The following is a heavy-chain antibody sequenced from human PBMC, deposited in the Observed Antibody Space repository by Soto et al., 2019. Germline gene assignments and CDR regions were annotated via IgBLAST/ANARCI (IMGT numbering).Heavy chain of an antibody. V-gene: IGHV1-69*01. Sequence: QVQLVQSGAEVKKPGSSVKVSCKASGGTFSSYAISWVRQAPGQGLEWMGGIIPIFGTANYAQKFQGRVTITADESTSTAYMELSSLRSEDTAVYYCARAAYCGGDCYSHWYFDLWGRGTLVTVSS. CDR1: GGTFSSYA. J-gene: IGHJ2*01. CDR2: IIPIFGTA. D-gene: IGHD2-21*02. CDR3: ARAAYCGGDCYSHWYFDL.